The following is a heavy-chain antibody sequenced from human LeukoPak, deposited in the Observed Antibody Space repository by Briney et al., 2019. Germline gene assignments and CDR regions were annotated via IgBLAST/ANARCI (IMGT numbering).Heavy chain of an antibody. V-gene: IGHV3-15*07. CDR3: PSEVAGNRGGFDY. D-gene: IGHD6-19*01. CDR1: GFTFSNAW. CDR2: IKSKTDGGTT. J-gene: IGHJ4*02. Sequence: PGGSLRLSCAASGFTFSNAWMNWVRQAPGKGLEWVGRIKSKTDGGTTDYAAPVKGRFTISRDDSKNTLYLQMNSLKTEDTAVYYCPSEVAGNRGGFDYWGQGTLVTVSS.